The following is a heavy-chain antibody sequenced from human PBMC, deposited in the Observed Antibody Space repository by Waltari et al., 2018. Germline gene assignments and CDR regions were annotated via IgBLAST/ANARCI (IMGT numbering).Heavy chain of an antibody. CDR1: GGTFSSYA. V-gene: IGHV1-69*14. J-gene: IGHJ4*02. D-gene: IGHD1-7*01. CDR2: IIPIFGTA. Sequence: QVQLVQSGAEVKKPGSSVKVSCKASGGTFSSYAISWVRQAPGQGLEWMGGIIPIFGTANYAQKCQGRVTITADKSTSTADMELSSLRGEDRAVYCCAGGWGVGQYNWNYPFDYWGQGTLVTVSS. CDR3: AGGWGVGQYNWNYPFDY.